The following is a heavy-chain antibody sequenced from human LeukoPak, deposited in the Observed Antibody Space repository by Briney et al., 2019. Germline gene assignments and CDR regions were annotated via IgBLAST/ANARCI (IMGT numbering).Heavy chain of an antibody. CDR3: TRVLSDSRGWYHFDY. CDR1: GXTVSNNY. V-gene: IGHV3-53*01. Sequence: GGSLRLSCAASGXTVSNNYMGWVRQAPGKGQEWVSVIYSRGDTYYADSVRGRFTISRDNSKNILSLQMNSLRADDTAIYYCTRVLSDSRGWYHFDYWGQGTLVTVSS. D-gene: IGHD6-19*01. CDR2: IYSRGDT. J-gene: IGHJ4*02.